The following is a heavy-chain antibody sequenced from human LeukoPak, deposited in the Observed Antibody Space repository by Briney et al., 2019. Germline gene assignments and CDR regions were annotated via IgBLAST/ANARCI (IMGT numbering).Heavy chain of an antibody. CDR1: GCTFSNYR. CDR3: ARDRSLSVAGTFDF. CDR2: SNAAGSPV. J-gene: IGHJ4*02. V-gene: IGHV3-48*02. Sequence: PGGSLRLSCTGSGCTFSNYRMNWVRQAPGKGLEWISYSNAAGSPVSYAESVQGRFTISRDNAKNSLYLEMNSLRDDDTAVYYCARDRSLSVAGTFDFWGQGSLVTVSS. D-gene: IGHD6-19*01.